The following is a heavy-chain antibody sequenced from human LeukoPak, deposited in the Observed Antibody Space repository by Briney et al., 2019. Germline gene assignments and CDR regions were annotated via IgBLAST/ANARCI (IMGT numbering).Heavy chain of an antibody. Sequence: KPSETLSLTCTVSGGSISSYYWSWIRQPPGKGLEWIGYIYYSGSTNYNPSLKSRVTISVDTSKNQFSLKLSSVTAADTAVYYCAQNIVARDVFDIWGQGTMVTVSS. D-gene: IGHD2/OR15-2a*01. CDR3: AQNIVARDVFDI. J-gene: IGHJ3*02. CDR2: IYYSGST. CDR1: GGSISSYY. V-gene: IGHV4-59*08.